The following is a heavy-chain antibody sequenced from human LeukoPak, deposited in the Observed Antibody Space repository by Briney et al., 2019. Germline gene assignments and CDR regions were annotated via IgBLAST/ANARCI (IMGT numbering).Heavy chain of an antibody. CDR1: GGSISSSNYY. D-gene: IGHD1-26*01. CDR3: ARYYSGSYGFDY. J-gene: IGHJ4*02. CDR2: LYYSGST. V-gene: IGHV4-39*01. Sequence: SETLSLTCTVSGGSISSSNYYWGWIRQRPGEGLEWIGYLYYSGSTYYNPSLKSRVTMSVDTSKNQFSLKLSSVTAADTAVYYCARYYSGSYGFDYWGQGTLVTVSS.